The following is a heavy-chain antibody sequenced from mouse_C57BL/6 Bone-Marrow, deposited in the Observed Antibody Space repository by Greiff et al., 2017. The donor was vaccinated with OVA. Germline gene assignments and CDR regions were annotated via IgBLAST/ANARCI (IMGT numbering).Heavy chain of an antibody. CDR2: IYPRDGST. D-gene: IGHD1-1*01. V-gene: IGHV1-85*01. CDR1: GYTFTSYD. Sequence: VQLVESGPELVKPGASVKLSCKASGYTFTSYDINWVKQRPGQGLEWIGWIYPRDGSTKYNEKFKGKATLTVDTSSSTAYMELHSLTSEDSAVYFCARRGYYGSHWYFDVWGTGTTVTVSS. CDR3: ARRGYYGSHWYFDV. J-gene: IGHJ1*03.